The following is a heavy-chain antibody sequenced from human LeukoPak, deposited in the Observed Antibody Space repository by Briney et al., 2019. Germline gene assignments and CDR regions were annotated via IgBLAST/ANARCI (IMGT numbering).Heavy chain of an antibody. D-gene: IGHD2-15*01. CDR2: IYYSGST. J-gene: IGHJ4*02. V-gene: IGHV4-39*07. CDR3: ARGRGGYCSGGSCYYFDY. Sequence: SETLSLTCTVSGGSISSSSYYWGWIRQPPGKGLEWIGSIYYSGSTYYNPSLKSRVTISVDTSKNQFSLKLSSVTAADTAVYYCARGRGGYCSGGSCYYFDYWGQGTLVTVSS. CDR1: GGSISSSSYY.